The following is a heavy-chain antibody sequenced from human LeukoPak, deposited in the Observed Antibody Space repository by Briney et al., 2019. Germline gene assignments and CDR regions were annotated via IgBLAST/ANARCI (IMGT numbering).Heavy chain of an antibody. Sequence: GASVKVSCKASGYTFTGYYMHWVRQAPGQGLEWMGWINPNSGGTNYAQKFQGRVTMTRDTSISTAYMELSRLRSDDTAVYYCARGLTPWLTDQLKYNWFDPWGQGTLVTVSS. D-gene: IGHD3-22*01. V-gene: IGHV1-2*02. CDR3: ARGLTPWLTDQLKYNWFDP. CDR1: GYTFTGYY. J-gene: IGHJ5*02. CDR2: INPNSGGT.